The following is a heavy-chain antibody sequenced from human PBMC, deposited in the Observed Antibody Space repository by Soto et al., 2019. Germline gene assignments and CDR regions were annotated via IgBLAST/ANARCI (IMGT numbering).Heavy chain of an antibody. V-gene: IGHV1-3*01. D-gene: IGHD6-19*01. J-gene: IGHJ2*01. CDR1: GYTFSNYG. CDR3: ARSGYSSGWYHWYFDF. CDR2: INAGNGNT. Sequence: QVHLVQSGAEVKKPGASVKLYCKASGYTFSNYGIHWVRQAPGQRLEWMGWINAGNGNTKYSEKFQGRVTMTRDTFASTAYMELSSLRSEDTAVYFCARSGYSSGWYHWYFDFWGRGTLVTVSS.